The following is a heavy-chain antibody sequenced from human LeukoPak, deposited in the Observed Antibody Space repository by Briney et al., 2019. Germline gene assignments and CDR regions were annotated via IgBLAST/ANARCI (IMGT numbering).Heavy chain of an antibody. CDR2: IYTSGST. CDR3: ARGRGIAAAGRYFDY. D-gene: IGHD6-13*01. CDR1: GGSISSYY. Sequence: PSETLSLTCTVSGGSISSYYWSWIRQPAGKGLEWIGRIYTSGSTNYNPSLKSRVTMSVDTSKNQFSLKLSSVTAADTAAYYCARGRGIAAAGRYFDYWGQGTLVTVSS. V-gene: IGHV4-4*07. J-gene: IGHJ4*02.